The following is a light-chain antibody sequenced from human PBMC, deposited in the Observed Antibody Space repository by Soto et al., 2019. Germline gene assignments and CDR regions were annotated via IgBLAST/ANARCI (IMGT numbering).Light chain of an antibody. V-gene: IGLV4-69*01. CDR3: QTWGTGIWV. J-gene: IGLJ3*02. CDR1: SGHSSYA. CDR2: LNSDGSH. Sequence: QPVLTQSPSASASLGASVKLTCTLSSGHSSYAIAWHQQQPEKGPRYLMKLNSDGSHSKGDGIPDRFSGSSSGAERYLTISSLQSEDEADYYCQTWGTGIWVFGGGTKDTVL.